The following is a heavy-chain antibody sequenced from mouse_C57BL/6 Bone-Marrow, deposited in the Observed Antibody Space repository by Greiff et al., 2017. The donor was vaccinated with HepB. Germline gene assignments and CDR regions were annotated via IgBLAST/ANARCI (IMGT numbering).Heavy chain of an antibody. J-gene: IGHJ2*01. D-gene: IGHD4-1*01. V-gene: IGHV1-69*01. CDR3: ARRGDLTGYFDY. CDR2: IDPSDSYT. CDR1: GYTFTSYW. Sequence: VQLQQSGAELVMPGASVKLSCKASGYTFTSYWMHWVKQRPGQGLEWIGEIDPSDSYTNYNQKFKGKSTLTVDKSSSTAYMQLSSLTSEDSAVYYCARRGDLTGYFDYWGQGTTLTVSS.